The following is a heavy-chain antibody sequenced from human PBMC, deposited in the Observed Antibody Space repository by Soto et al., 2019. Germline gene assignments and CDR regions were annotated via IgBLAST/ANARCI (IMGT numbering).Heavy chain of an antibody. D-gene: IGHD3-16*01. J-gene: IGHJ4*02. V-gene: IGHV5-10-1*01. CDR2: IDPTDSYT. CDR3: ASLPVLSFVAVWGFAY. CDR1: GYIFTSYW. Sequence: GESLKISCKVSGYIFTSYWISWVRQMPGKGLEWMGRIDPTDSYTDYSPSFQGHVTISVDKSINTAYLQWSSLKASDSAMYYCASLPVLSFVAVWGFAYCGLGTLVTVSS.